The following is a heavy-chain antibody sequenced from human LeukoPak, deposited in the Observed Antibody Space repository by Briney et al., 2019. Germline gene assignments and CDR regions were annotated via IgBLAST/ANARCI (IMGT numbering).Heavy chain of an antibody. CDR1: GFTFRTYW. CDR2: IKQDGSEK. Sequence: GGSLRLSCAASGFTFRTYWMSWVRQAPGKGLEWVANIKQDGSEKYYVDSVKGRFTLSRDNAKNSLHLQMNSLRAEDTAVYYCARGTVAGKAPYWGQGTLVTVSS. V-gene: IGHV3-7*01. CDR3: ARGTVAGKAPY. J-gene: IGHJ4*02. D-gene: IGHD6-19*01.